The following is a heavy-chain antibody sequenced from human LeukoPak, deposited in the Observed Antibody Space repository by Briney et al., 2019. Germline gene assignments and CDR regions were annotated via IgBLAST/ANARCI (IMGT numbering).Heavy chain of an antibody. CDR1: GFIFSSNA. CDR3: AKALASYCSSGSCYLVY. CDR2: ISGSGGST. V-gene: IGHV3-23*01. J-gene: IGHJ4*02. D-gene: IGHD2-15*01. Sequence: PGGSLRLSCAASGFIFSSNAMSWVRQAPGKGLEWVSAISGSGGSTYYADSVKGRFTISRDNSKNTLYLQMNSLRAEDTAVYYCAKALASYCSSGSCYLVYWGQGTLVTVSS.